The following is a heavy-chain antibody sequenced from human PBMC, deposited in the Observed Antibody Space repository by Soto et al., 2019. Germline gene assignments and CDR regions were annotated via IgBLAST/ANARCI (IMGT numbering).Heavy chain of an antibody. V-gene: IGHV4-59*01. CDR2: MYNTGST. Sequence: SETLSLTSTVSGGSISGYYWSWIRQPPGKGLEWIGYMYNTGSTVYNPSFKSRVTISVDTSKNQFSLKLNSVTAADTAVCYCARDLWGYCGTDCYPLDVWGQGTTVTVSS. J-gene: IGHJ6*02. CDR3: ARDLWGYCGTDCYPLDV. D-gene: IGHD2-21*02. CDR1: GGSISGYY.